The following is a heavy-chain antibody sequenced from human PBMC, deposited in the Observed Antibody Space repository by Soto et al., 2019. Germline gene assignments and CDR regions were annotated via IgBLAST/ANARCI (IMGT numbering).Heavy chain of an antibody. D-gene: IGHD5-12*01. CDR3: ARAKMATIPTDY. V-gene: IGHV4-59*01. Sequence: PSETLCLTCTVSGGSISSYYWSWIREPPGKGLEWIGYIYYSGITKYSPSLKSRVTISVDTSKNQFSLKLSSVTAADTAVYYCARAKMATIPTDYWGQGTLVTVSS. CDR1: GGSISSYY. CDR2: IYYSGIT. J-gene: IGHJ4*02.